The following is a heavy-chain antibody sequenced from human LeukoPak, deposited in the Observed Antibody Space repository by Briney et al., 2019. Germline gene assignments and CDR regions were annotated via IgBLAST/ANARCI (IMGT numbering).Heavy chain of an antibody. Sequence: PGGSLRLSCAASGFAFSSYWMHWVRQAPGRGLVWVSRVNTDGSSTNYADSVKGRFTISRDNAENTLYLQVSSLRAEDTSVYYCGRDLQDIVVVIGAADAFDIWGQGTKVTVSS. CDR1: GFAFSSYW. D-gene: IGHD2-2*01. CDR2: VNTDGSST. CDR3: GRDLQDIVVVIGAADAFDI. V-gene: IGHV3-74*01. J-gene: IGHJ3*02.